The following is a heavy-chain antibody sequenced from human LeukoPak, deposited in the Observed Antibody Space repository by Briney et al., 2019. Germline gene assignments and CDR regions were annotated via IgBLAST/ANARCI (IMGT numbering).Heavy chain of an antibody. D-gene: IGHD3-3*01. Sequence: GGSLRLSCAASGFTFDDYAMHWVRQAPGKGLEWVSLISGDGGSTYYADSVKGRFTISRDNSKNSLYLQMNSLRTEDTALYYCAKDTFGDFWSGYLDYWGQGTLVTVSS. V-gene: IGHV3-43*02. CDR1: GFTFDDYA. CDR3: AKDTFGDFWSGYLDY. CDR2: ISGDGGST. J-gene: IGHJ4*02.